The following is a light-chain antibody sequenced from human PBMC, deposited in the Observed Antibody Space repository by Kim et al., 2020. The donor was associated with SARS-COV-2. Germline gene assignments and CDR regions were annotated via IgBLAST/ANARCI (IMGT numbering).Light chain of an antibody. J-gene: IGKJ2*01. CDR3: QQSHDFPYT. V-gene: IGKV1-39*01. CDR2: DSA. CDR1: QYVSTS. Sequence: DIQMTQSPSSLSASVGDTVTITCRASQYVSTSLNWYRQKPGRAPQLLIYDSAALQSGVPSRLSGRRSGTDFTLTISGLQPEDFETYFCQQSHDFPYTFGPGTKLEI.